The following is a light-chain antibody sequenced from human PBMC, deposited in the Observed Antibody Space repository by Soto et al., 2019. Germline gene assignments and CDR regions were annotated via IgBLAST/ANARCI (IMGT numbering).Light chain of an antibody. V-gene: IGLV1-47*01. CDR3: AAWDDSLSGVL. CDR1: SSNIGSNY. Sequence: QSVLTQPPSASGTPGQRVTISCSGSSSNIGSNYVYWYQQVPGTAPKLLIYRNNQRPSGVPDPFSGSKSGTSASLAISGLRSEDEADYYCAAWDDSLSGVLFGGGTKLTVL. J-gene: IGLJ2*01. CDR2: RNN.